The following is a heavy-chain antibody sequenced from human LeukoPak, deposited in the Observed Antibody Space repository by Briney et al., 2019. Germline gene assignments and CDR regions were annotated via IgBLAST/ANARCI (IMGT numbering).Heavy chain of an antibody. D-gene: IGHD4-11*01. CDR3: ARDLQGSSTFDY. CDR2: ISPSGGST. J-gene: IGHJ4*02. Sequence: ASVKVSCKSSVYTFTSNYMHWVRQAPGQGLEWMGIISPSGGSTTYAQKFQGRVTMTMDTSTNTVYMELSSMRSDDTALYYCARDLQGSSTFDYWGQGTLVTVSS. V-gene: IGHV1-46*01. CDR1: VYTFTSNY.